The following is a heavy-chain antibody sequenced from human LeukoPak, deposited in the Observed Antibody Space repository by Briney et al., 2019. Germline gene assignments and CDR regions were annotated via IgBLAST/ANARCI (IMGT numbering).Heavy chain of an antibody. Sequence: GGSLRLSCAASGFTFSSYTMNWVRQAPGKGLEWVSIISSGSSYIHYADSVKGRFTISRDNAKNSLYLQMNSLRAEDTAVYYCAKDLNDYGDYYFDYWGQGTLVTVSS. CDR1: GFTFSSYT. V-gene: IGHV3-21*01. CDR2: ISSGSSYI. D-gene: IGHD4-17*01. J-gene: IGHJ4*02. CDR3: AKDLNDYGDYYFDY.